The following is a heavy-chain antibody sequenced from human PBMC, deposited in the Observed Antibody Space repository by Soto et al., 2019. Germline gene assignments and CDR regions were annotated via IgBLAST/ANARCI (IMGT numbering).Heavy chain of an antibody. J-gene: IGHJ4*02. CDR3: ARGDTGSGWRPFDY. CDR1: GFTFSSYW. V-gene: IGHV3-74*03. CDR2: IKGDGTNT. Sequence: GGSLRLSCAASGFTFSSYWMYWVRQAPGKGLVWVSTIKGDGTNTTYADSVKGRFTISRDNAKNTLYLQVNSLRAEDTAVYYCARGDTGSGWRPFDYWGQGALVTVSS. D-gene: IGHD6-19*01.